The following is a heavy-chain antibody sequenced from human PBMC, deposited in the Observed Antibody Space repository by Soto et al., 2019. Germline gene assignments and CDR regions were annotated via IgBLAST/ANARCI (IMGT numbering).Heavy chain of an antibody. CDR3: ARDLILYSSPVLYFDY. V-gene: IGHV3-21*01. Sequence: PGGSLRLSCEASGFTFSSYWMEWVRQAPGKGLEWVSSISSSSSYIYYADSVKGRFTISRDNAKNSLYLQMNSLRAEDTAVYYCARDLILYSSPVLYFDYRGQGTLVTVSS. J-gene: IGHJ4*02. CDR2: ISSSSSYI. D-gene: IGHD6-13*01. CDR1: GFTFSSYW.